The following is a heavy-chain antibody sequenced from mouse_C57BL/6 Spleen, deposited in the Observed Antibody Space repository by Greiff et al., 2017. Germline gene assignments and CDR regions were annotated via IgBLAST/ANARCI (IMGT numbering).Heavy chain of an antibody. CDR1: GFSLTSYG. CDR2: IWSGGST. CDR3: AREGLRRAWFAY. Sequence: LVESGPGLVQPSQSLSITCTVSGFSLTSYGVHWVRQSPGKGLEWLGVIWSGGSTDYNAAFISRLSISKDNSKSQVFFKMNSLQADDTAIYYCAREGLRRAWFAYWGQGTLVTVSA. D-gene: IGHD2-4*01. V-gene: IGHV2-2*01. J-gene: IGHJ3*01.